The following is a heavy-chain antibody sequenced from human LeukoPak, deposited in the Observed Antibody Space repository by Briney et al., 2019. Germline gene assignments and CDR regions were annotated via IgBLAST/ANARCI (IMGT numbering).Heavy chain of an antibody. D-gene: IGHD6-19*01. CDR2: ISGSGGST. Sequence: GGSLRLSCAASGFTFSRYGMSWVRQAPGKGLEWVSAISGSGGSTYYADSVKGRFTISRDNSKNTLYLQINSLRAEDTAVYYCAKDHLPGIVVADRDYWGQGTLVTVSS. CDR3: AKDHLPGIVVADRDY. CDR1: GFTFSRYG. V-gene: IGHV3-23*01. J-gene: IGHJ4*02.